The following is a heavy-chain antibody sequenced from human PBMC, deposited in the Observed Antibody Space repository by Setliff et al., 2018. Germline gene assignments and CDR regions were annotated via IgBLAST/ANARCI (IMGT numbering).Heavy chain of an antibody. D-gene: IGHD3-10*01. CDR2: IKQDGSEK. J-gene: IGHJ6*02. Sequence: GGSLRLSCAASGFTFSRYWMSWVRQAPGKGLEWVANIKQDGSEKYYVDSVKGRFTISRDNAKNSLYLQMNSLRAEDTVVYYCARDHAYGSRFYYYYGMDVWGQGTTVTVSS. V-gene: IGHV3-7*01. CDR3: ARDHAYGSRFYYYYGMDV. CDR1: GFTFSRYW.